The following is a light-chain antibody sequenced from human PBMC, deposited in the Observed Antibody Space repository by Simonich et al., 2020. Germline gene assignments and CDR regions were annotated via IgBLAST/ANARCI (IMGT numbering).Light chain of an antibody. CDR2: EGS. CDR3: SSYTSSSTLV. CDR1: SSDVVSYNL. V-gene: IGLV2-14*02. Sequence: QSALTQPASVSGSPGQSITISCTGTSSDVVSYNLVSWYQQHPGKAPKLMIYEGSKRPSGVSKRFAGSKSGNTASLTISGLQAEDEADYYCSSYTSSSTLVFGGGTKLTVL. J-gene: IGLJ2*01.